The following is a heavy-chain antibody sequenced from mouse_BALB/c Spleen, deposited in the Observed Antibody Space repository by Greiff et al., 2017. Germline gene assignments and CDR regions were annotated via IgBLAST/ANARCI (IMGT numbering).Heavy chain of an antibody. J-gene: IGHJ2*01. CDR1: GFTFSSYG. CDR3: ARDYYGNYVDY. V-gene: IGHV5-6*01. Sequence: EVMLVESGGDLVKPGGSLKLSCAASGFTFSSYGMSWVRQTPDKRLEWVATISSGGSYTYYPDSVKGRFTISRDNAKNTLYLQMSSLKSEDTAMYYCARDYYGNYVDYWGQGTTLTVSS. CDR2: ISSGGSYT. D-gene: IGHD2-1*01.